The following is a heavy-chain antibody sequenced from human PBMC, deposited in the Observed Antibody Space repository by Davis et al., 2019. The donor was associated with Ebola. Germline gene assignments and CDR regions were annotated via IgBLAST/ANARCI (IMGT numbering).Heavy chain of an antibody. CDR3: ARRSSTSMIVVVITGYFDY. D-gene: IGHD3-22*01. Sequence: MPSETLSLTCAVSDGSISSNSYSWSWIRQPPGKGLEWIGFIYYSGSTYYNPSLKSRITISLDTSKNQFSLRLSSVTAADTAVYYCARRSSTSMIVVVITGYFDYWGQGTLVTVSS. CDR2: IYYSGST. CDR1: DGSISSNSYS. J-gene: IGHJ4*02. V-gene: IGHV4-30-2*05.